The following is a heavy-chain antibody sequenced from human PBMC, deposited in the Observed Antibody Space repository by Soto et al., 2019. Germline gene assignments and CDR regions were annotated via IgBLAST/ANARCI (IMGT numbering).Heavy chain of an antibody. Sequence: SSETLSLTCAVSGGSISSGGYSWSWIRQPPGKGLEWIGYIYYSGSTNYNPSLKSRVTISVDTSKNQFSLKLSSVTAADTAVYYCARGPNISLWFGELYWGQGTLVTVTS. J-gene: IGHJ4*02. V-gene: IGHV4-61*08. CDR3: ARGPNISLWFGELY. CDR2: IYYSGST. D-gene: IGHD3-10*01. CDR1: GGSISSGGYS.